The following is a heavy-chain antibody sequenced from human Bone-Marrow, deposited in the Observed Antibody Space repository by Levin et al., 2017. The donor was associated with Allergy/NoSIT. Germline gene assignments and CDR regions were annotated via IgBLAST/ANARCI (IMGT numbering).Heavy chain of an antibody. V-gene: IGHV1-46*01. CDR3: ARANADASTGYYHPPPLDW. J-gene: IGHJ4*02. D-gene: IGHD3-9*01. CDR2: INPSGGST. CDR1: GYTFTNNY. Sequence: ASVKVSCKASGYTFTNNYIYWLRQAPGQGLEWMGIINPSGGSTNNAQKFQGRVTMTRDTSTSTVSLELSSLRSEDTAVYYCARANADASTGYYHPPPLDWWGQGTLVTVSS.